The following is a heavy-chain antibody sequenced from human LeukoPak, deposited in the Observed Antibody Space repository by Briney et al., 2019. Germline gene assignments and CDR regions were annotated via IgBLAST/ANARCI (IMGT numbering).Heavy chain of an antibody. V-gene: IGHV3-7*01. Sequence: PGGSLRLSCAASGFTFSNYWMSWVRQAPGKGLEWLANINQDGSEIYYVDSVKGRFTISRDNGKNSLYLQINSLRADDTAVYYCARDQGSMIVVGTTNWFFDLWGRGTLVTVSS. J-gene: IGHJ2*01. CDR2: INQDGSEI. CDR1: GFTFSNYW. CDR3: ARDQGSMIVVGTTNWFFDL. D-gene: IGHD3-22*01.